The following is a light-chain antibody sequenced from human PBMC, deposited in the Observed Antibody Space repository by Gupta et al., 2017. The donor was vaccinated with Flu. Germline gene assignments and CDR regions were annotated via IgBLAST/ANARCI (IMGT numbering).Light chain of an antibody. CDR3: QQPGNWAPIT. Sequence: ATLSRSPAPTATLSGRVSQSVGKSLDRYKQKPGQAPRLIIYDASYRDTVIPARFSGSGFGKDLTLTSSSREQEDFAPYYSQQPGNWAPITFGGGTKVEI. CDR2: DAS. J-gene: IGKJ4*01. CDR1: QSVGKS. V-gene: IGKV3-11*01.